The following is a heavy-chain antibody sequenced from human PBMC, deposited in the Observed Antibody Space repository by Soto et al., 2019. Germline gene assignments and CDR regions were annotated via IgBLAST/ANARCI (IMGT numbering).Heavy chain of an antibody. D-gene: IGHD3-10*01. J-gene: IGHJ4*02. Sequence: GASVKVSCKASGYTFTSYGISWVRQAPGQGLEWMGWISAYNGNTNYAQKLQGRVTMTTDTSTSTAYMELRSLRSDDTAVYYCARDRYLITMVRGVILGYWGQGTLVTVSS. CDR1: GYTFTSYG. CDR2: ISAYNGNT. CDR3: ARDRYLITMVRGVILGY. V-gene: IGHV1-18*01.